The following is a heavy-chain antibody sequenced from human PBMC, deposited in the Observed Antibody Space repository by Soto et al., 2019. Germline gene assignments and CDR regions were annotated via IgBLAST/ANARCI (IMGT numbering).Heavy chain of an antibody. CDR1: IYTFPSYY. D-gene: IGHD1-1*01. V-gene: IGHV1-46*01. CDR2: INPSGGST. J-gene: IGHJ4*02. Sequence: AAAPVSCQASIYTFPSYYMHRVRQDPGHGLEWMGIINPSGGSTSYAQKFQGRVTMTRDTSTSTVYMELSSLRSEDTAVYDCARDQYQMRTTQDQGFDYWGQGTLVTVSS. CDR3: ARDQYQMRTTQDQGFDY.